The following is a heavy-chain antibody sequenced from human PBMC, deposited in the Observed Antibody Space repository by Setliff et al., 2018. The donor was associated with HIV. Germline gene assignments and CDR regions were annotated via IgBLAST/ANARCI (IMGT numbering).Heavy chain of an antibody. D-gene: IGHD1-26*01. CDR1: GYTFTSYW. V-gene: IGHV5-51*01. CDR2: IYPGDSVT. J-gene: IGHJ4*02. Sequence: GESLKISCRASGYTFTSYWIGWVRQMPGKGLEWIGVIYPGDSVTRYGPSFQGQVFISADRSITTAYLEWSSLKPSDTAMYYCIRRRRAPGTEDLEAVWGQGTLVTVSS. CDR3: IRRRRAPGTEDLEAV.